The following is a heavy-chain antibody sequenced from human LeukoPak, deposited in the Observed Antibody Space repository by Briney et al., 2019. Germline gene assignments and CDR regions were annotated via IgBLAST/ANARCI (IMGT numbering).Heavy chain of an antibody. CDR2: INPNSGGT. Sequence: ASVKVSCKASGYTFTGYYMHWVRQAPGQGLEWMGWINPNSGGTNYAQKFQGRVTMTRDTSISTAYMELSRLRSDDTAVYHCAREGELEAPSLWAFDIWGQGTMVTVSS. CDR3: AREGELEAPSLWAFDI. J-gene: IGHJ3*02. CDR1: GYTFTGYY. V-gene: IGHV1-2*02. D-gene: IGHD1-1*01.